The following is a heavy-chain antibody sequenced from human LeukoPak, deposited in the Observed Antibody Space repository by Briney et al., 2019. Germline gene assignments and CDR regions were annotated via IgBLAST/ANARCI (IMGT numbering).Heavy chain of an antibody. V-gene: IGHV3-74*01. Sequence: GGSLRLSCAASGFTFSTYWMHWVRHAPGKGLVWVSRIYNDESSINYADSVKGRFTISRDNAKNTLYLQMNSLRAEDTAVYFCASSPGSLGNFDIWGQGTMVTVSS. J-gene: IGHJ3*02. CDR3: ASSPGSLGNFDI. D-gene: IGHD3-16*01. CDR2: IYNDESSI. CDR1: GFTFSTYW.